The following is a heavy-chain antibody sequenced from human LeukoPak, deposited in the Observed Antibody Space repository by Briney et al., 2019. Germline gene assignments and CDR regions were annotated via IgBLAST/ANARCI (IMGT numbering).Heavy chain of an antibody. CDR1: GGSISSSSYY. CDR2: IYYSGST. CDR3: ARASMVRGAHY. V-gene: IGHV4-61*01. J-gene: IGHJ4*02. D-gene: IGHD3-10*01. Sequence: SETLSLTCTVSGGSISSSSYYWSWIRQPPGKGLEWIGYIYYSGSTNYNPSLKSRVTISVDTSKNQFSLKLSSVTAADTAVYYCARASMVRGAHYWGQGTLVTVSS.